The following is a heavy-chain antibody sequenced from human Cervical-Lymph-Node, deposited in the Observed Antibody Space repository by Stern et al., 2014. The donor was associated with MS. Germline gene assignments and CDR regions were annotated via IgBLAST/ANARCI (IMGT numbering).Heavy chain of an antibody. D-gene: IGHD3-22*01. CDR2: IIPIVGTA. CDR3: ARDRRHYDTSGGYYFDS. Sequence: VQLVESGAEVKKPGSSVKVSCTASGGTFSSYAINWVRQAPGQGPEWMGGIIPIVGTANYDQQVQGRVTITADESTRTAYMELSSLRSEDTAVYYCARDRRHYDTSGGYYFDSWGQGTLVTVSS. CDR1: GGTFSSYA. V-gene: IGHV1-69*01. J-gene: IGHJ4*02.